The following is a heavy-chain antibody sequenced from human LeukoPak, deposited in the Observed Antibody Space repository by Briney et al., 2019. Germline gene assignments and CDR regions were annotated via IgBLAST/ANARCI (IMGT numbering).Heavy chain of an antibody. CDR3: ARVVGGWYRFSDY. J-gene: IGHJ4*02. CDR1: GFTFDDYG. CDR2: INWNGGST. D-gene: IGHD6-19*01. Sequence: PGGSLRLSCAASGFTFDDYGMSWVRQAPGKGLEWVSGINWNGGSTGYADSVKGRFTISRDSAKNSLYLQMNSLRAEDTASYYCARVVGGWYRFSDYWGQGTLVTVSS. V-gene: IGHV3-20*04.